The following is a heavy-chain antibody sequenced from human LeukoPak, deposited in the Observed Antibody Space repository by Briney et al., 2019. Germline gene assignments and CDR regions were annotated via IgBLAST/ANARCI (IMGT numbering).Heavy chain of an antibody. Sequence: NPSETLSLTCTVSGGSISSYYWSWIRQPPGKGLEWIGYIYYSGSTNYNPSLKSRVTISVDTSKNQFSLKLSSVTAADTAVYYCARMRVGFGEYYGMDVWGQGTTVTVSS. CDR1: GGSISSYY. CDR3: ARMRVGFGEYYGMDV. V-gene: IGHV4-59*08. J-gene: IGHJ6*02. D-gene: IGHD3-10*01. CDR2: IYYSGST.